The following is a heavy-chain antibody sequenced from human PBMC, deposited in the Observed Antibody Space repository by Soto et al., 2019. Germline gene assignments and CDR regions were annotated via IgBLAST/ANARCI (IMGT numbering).Heavy chain of an antibody. V-gene: IGHV3-30-3*01. Sequence: GGSLRLSCAASGFTFSSYAMHWVRQAPGKGLEWVAVISYDGSNKYYADSVKGRFTISRDNSKNTLYLQMNSLRAEDTAAYYCARSLGKYYFDYWGQGTLVTAPQ. CDR2: ISYDGSNK. CDR1: GFTFSSYA. J-gene: IGHJ4*02. CDR3: ARSLGKYYFDY.